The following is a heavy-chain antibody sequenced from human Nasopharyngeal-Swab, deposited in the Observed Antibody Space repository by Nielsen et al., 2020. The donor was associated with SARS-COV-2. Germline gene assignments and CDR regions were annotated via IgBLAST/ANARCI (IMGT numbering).Heavy chain of an antibody. CDR2: ISGSNNYT. Sequence: VRQAPGKGLEWVASISGSNNYTYYADPVKGRFTISRDNAKNSLFLQVNSLRAEDTAVYYCAREGGRFSSTWYYYSYGMDVWGQGPRSP. D-gene: IGHD6-13*01. CDR3: AREGGRFSSTWYYYSYGMDV. V-gene: IGHV3-21*06. J-gene: IGHJ6*02.